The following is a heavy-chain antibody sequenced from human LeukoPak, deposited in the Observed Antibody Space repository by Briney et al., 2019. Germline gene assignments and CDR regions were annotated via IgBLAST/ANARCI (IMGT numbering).Heavy chain of an antibody. D-gene: IGHD3-10*02. V-gene: IGHV3-23*01. CDR3: AKVPMGLFTSRYFDY. J-gene: IGHJ4*02. CDR1: GFTFSSYA. CDR2: ISGSGGST. Sequence: GGSLRLSCAASGFTFSSYAMSWVRQAPGKGLEWVSAISGSGGSTYYADSVKGRFTISRDNSKNTLYLQMNSLRAEDTAVYYCAKVPMGLFTSRYFDYWGQGTLVTVSS.